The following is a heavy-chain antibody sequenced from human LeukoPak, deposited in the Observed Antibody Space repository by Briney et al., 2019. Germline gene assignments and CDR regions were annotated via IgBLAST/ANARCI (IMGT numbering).Heavy chain of an antibody. CDR1: GYTFTNYG. Sequence: AASVKVSCKTSGYTFTNYGISWVRQAPGQGLEWMGRISADNGNTNYAQRVQGRVTLTTDTSTNTAYMELRSLRSDDTGVYYCARDSPPGDPPDYWGQGTLVTVSS. J-gene: IGHJ4*02. V-gene: IGHV1-18*01. D-gene: IGHD3-10*01. CDR3: ARDSPPGDPPDY. CDR2: ISADNGNT.